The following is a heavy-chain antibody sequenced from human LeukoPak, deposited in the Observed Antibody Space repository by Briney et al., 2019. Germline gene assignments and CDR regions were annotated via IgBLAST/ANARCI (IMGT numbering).Heavy chain of an antibody. Sequence: GGSLRLSCAPSGFTFSTYWMTWVRQAPGKGLEWIANIKPDGSEKYYVDSVKGRFTISRDNAKNSLYLQLNSLRAEDTAMYYCARDDYGDYFFDFWGQGTLVTVSS. CDR1: GFTFSTYW. CDR2: IKPDGSEK. V-gene: IGHV3-7*01. D-gene: IGHD4-17*01. J-gene: IGHJ4*02. CDR3: ARDDYGDYFFDF.